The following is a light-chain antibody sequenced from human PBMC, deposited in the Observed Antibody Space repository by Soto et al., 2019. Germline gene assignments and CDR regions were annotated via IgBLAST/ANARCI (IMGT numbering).Light chain of an antibody. J-gene: IGKJ3*01. CDR3: QQRSNWPIT. V-gene: IGKV3-11*01. CDR1: QSVSSY. Sequence: EIVLTQSPATLSLSPGERATLSCRASQSVSSYLAWYQQKPGQAPRLLIYDASNRATGIPARFSGSGSGTDFTLPISSTEPKDFAVYYCQQRSNWPITFGPGTKVDIK. CDR2: DAS.